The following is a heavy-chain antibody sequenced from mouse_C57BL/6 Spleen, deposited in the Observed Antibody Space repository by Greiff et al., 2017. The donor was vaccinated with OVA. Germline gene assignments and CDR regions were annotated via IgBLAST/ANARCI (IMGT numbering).Heavy chain of an antibody. CDR2: ISSGSSTI. CDR1: GFTFSDYG. CDR3: ARPNYGNYLDY. D-gene: IGHD2-1*01. J-gene: IGHJ2*01. V-gene: IGHV5-17*01. Sequence: EVKLVESGGGLVKPGGSLKLSCAASGFTFSDYGMHWVRQAPEKGLEWVAYISSGSSTIYYADTVKGRFTISRDNATNTLFLQMTSLRSEDTAMYYCARPNYGNYLDYWGQGTTLTVSS.